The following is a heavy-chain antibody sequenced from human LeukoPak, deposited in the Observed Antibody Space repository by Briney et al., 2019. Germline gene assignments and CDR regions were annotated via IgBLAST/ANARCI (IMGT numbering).Heavy chain of an antibody. CDR2: IKQDGSEL. D-gene: IGHD3-10*01. Sequence: PGGSLRLSCEASGFMFSFYWMSWVRQAPGKGLEWVATIKQDGSELYYVDSVKGRFTISRDNVKNSLFLQMNSLRVDDTATYSCAGDVWRSGSCWGQGTLLTVSS. J-gene: IGHJ4*02. CDR3: AGDVWRSGSC. CDR1: GFMFSFYW. V-gene: IGHV3-7*04.